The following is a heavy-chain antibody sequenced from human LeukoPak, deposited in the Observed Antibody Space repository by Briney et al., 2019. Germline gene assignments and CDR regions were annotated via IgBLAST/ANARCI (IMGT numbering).Heavy chain of an antibody. CDR3: SNLGLTGDGN. V-gene: IGHV3-23*02. D-gene: IGHD7-27*01. J-gene: IGHJ4*02. CDR2: ISGSSGST. Sequence: PGGSLRRSCAASGFTFSSYAMSWVRPGQGKGREWISAISGSSGSTYYGDYVKGRFTISREKSKNTLYLQMNSLRAEDTAVYYCSNLGLTGDGNWGQGTLATVSS. CDR1: GFTFSSYA.